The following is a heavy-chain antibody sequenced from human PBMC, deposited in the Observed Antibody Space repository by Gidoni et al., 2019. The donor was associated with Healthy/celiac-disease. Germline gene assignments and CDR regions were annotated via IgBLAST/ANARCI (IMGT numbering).Heavy chain of an antibody. CDR2: ISSSSSTI. J-gene: IGHJ5*02. Sequence: EVQLVESGGGLVQPGGSLRLSCAASGFTFRSHSMNWVRQAPGKGLEWLSYISSSSSTIYYADSVKGRFTISRDNAKNSLYLQMNSLRAEDTAVYYCARDLPFRAVAGTGWFDPWGQGTLVTVSS. V-gene: IGHV3-48*04. CDR1: GFTFRSHS. D-gene: IGHD6-19*01. CDR3: ARDLPFRAVAGTGWFDP.